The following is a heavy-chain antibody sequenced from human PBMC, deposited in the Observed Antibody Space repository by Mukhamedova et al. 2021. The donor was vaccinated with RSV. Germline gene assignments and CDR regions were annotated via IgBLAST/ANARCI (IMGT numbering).Heavy chain of an antibody. J-gene: IGHJ4*02. CDR3: AHGTVSSSFDY. V-gene: IGHV2-5*01. Sequence: RYSPSLKSRLTITKDTSKNQVVLTMTNMDPVDTATYYCAHGTVSSSFDYWAQGTLVTVSS. D-gene: IGHD6-13*01.